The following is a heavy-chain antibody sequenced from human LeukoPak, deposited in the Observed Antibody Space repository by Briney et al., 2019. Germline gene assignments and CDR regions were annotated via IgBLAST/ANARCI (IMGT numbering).Heavy chain of an antibody. V-gene: IGHV3-11*01. CDR2: ISSSVSTI. CDR3: ARGGYSGYDFRFDY. D-gene: IGHD5-12*01. Sequence: GGSLRLSCAASGFTFSDYYMSWIRQAPGKGLEWVSYISSSVSTIYYADSVKGRFTNSRDNAKNSLYLQMNSLRAEDTAVYYCARGGYSGYDFRFDYWGQGTLVTVSS. CDR1: GFTFSDYY. J-gene: IGHJ4*02.